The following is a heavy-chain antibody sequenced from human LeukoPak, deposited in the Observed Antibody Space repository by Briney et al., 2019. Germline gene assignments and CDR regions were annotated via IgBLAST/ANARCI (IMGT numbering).Heavy chain of an antibody. Sequence: PLETLSLTCTVSGGSISNYYCSWIRQPPGKGLEWIGYIHYSGSTNYNPSLKSRVTMSVDTSKNQFSLKLSSVTAADTAVYYCARGGGSTNWFDPWGQGTLVTVSS. CDR2: IHYSGST. V-gene: IGHV4-59*01. CDR1: GGSISNYY. D-gene: IGHD2-15*01. CDR3: ARGGGSTNWFDP. J-gene: IGHJ5*02.